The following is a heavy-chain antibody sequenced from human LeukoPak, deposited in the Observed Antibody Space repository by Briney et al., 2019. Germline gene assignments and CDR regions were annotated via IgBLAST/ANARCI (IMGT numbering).Heavy chain of an antibody. D-gene: IGHD3-10*01. CDR1: GFTISNYA. CDR3: AKLDYYGSESYYMGGSYFDY. V-gene: IGHV3-23*01. Sequence: PGGSLRLSCAASGFTISNYAMSWVRQAPGKGLEWVTAISVRGYSTYYADSVKGRFTISRDNSKNTLYLQMNSLRAEDTAVYYCAKLDYYGSESYYMGGSYFDYWGQGTLVTVSS. CDR2: ISVRGYST. J-gene: IGHJ4*02.